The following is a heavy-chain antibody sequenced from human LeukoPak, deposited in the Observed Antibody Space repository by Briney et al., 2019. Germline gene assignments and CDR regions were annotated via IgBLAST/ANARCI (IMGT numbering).Heavy chain of an antibody. V-gene: IGHV3-30-3*01. CDR2: ISYDGSNK. D-gene: IGHD3-9*01. CDR3: ARDLDILTGYSNWFDP. Sequence: PEGSLRLSCAASGFTFSSYAMHWVRQAPGKGLEWVAVISYDGSNKYYADSVKGRFTISRDNSKNTLYLQMNSLRAEDTAVYYCARDLDILTGYSNWFDPWGQGTLVTVSS. J-gene: IGHJ5*02. CDR1: GFTFSSYA.